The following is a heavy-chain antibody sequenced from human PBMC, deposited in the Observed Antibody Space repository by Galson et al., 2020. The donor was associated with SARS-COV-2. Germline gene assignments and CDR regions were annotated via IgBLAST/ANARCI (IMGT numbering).Heavy chain of an antibody. V-gene: IGHV3-7*01. CDR2: VKQDGSDR. Sequence: LSLTCAASGFRFCSNWMSWVRQAPGKGLEWVANVKQDGSDRYYVDSVKGRFTISSDYAKNSVYLQMNSLRAEDTAVYYCARDQDGYNDFWGQGTLVTVSS. CDR1: GFRFCSNW. D-gene: IGHD5-12*01. J-gene: IGHJ4*02. CDR3: ARDQDGYNDF.